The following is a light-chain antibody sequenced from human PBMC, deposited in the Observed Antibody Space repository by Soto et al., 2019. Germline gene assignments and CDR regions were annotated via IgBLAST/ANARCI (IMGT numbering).Light chain of an antibody. CDR1: SDDVGDYDY. CDR3: NSYTTTGTRV. Sequence: QSALTQPASGSGSPGQSITISCTGTSDDVGDYDYVSWYQQHPGKAPKLLVYDVIYRPSGVSNRFSGSKSGNTASLTISGLQADDEADYYCNSYTTTGTRVFGTGTKLTVL. J-gene: IGLJ1*01. V-gene: IGLV2-14*03. CDR2: DVI.